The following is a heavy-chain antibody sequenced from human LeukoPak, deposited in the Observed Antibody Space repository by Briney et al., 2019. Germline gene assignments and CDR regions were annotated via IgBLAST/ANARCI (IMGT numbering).Heavy chain of an antibody. V-gene: IGHV3-21*01. D-gene: IGHD2-15*01. CDR3: ARCSGSSTYHSDDY. J-gene: IGHJ4*02. CDR1: GGSIRSST. CDR2: ISSKSRYI. Sequence: ETLSLTCTVSGGSIRSSTYYWGWIRQPPGKGLEWVSSISSKSRYIYYADSVKGRFTISRDNAKNSLSLQMNSLRAEDTAVYYCARCSGSSTYHSDDYWGQGTLVTVSS.